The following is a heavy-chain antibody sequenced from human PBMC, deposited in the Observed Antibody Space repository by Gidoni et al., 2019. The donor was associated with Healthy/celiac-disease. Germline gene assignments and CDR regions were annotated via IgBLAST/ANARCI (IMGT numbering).Heavy chain of an antibody. D-gene: IGHD5-12*01. Sequence: QVQLQQWGAGLLKPSETLSLTCAVYGGSFSGYYWSWIRPPPGKGLEWIGEINHSGSTNYNPSLKSRVTISVDTSKNQFSLKLSSVTAADTAVYYCARGTRWLQFQGALDYWGQGTLVTVSS. CDR1: GGSFSGYY. J-gene: IGHJ4*02. CDR3: ARGTRWLQFQGALDY. V-gene: IGHV4-34*01. CDR2: INHSGST.